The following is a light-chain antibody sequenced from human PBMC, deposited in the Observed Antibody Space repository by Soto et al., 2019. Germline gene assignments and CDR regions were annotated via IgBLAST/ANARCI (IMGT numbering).Light chain of an antibody. CDR3: SSNTTSNTRQIV. J-gene: IGLJ1*01. Sequence: SVLPQPASVSGSPGQSITLSCPGTSSDVGGYNYVSWYQHHPGKAPKLIIYDVSNRPSGVSIRFSGSKSDNTASLTISGLQPEDEADYHCSSNTTSNTRQIVFGTGTKVTV. CDR1: SSDVGGYNY. CDR2: DVS. V-gene: IGLV2-14*03.